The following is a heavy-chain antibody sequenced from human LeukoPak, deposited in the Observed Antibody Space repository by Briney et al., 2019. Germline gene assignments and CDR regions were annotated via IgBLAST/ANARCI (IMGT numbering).Heavy chain of an antibody. D-gene: IGHD5-12*01. CDR2: IYYSGST. V-gene: IGHV4-31*03. Sequence: SQTLSLTCTVSGGSISSGGYYWSWIRQHPGKGLEWIGYIYYSGSTYYNPSLKSRVTISVDTSKNQFSLKLSSVTAADTAVYYCARVVVATSHDAFDIWGQGTMVTVSS. CDR3: ARVVVATSHDAFDI. CDR1: GGSISSGGYY. J-gene: IGHJ3*02.